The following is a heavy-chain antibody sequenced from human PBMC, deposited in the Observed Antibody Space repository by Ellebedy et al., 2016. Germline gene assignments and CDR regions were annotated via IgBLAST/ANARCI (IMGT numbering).Heavy chain of an antibody. J-gene: IGHJ4*02. CDR1: GGSISSGSYY. Sequence: SETLSLXXTVSGGSISSGSYYWSWIRQPAGKGLEWIGRIYTSGSTNYNPSLKSRVTMSVDTSKNQFSLKLSSVTAADTAVYYCARGRLDDYGDYEAFDYWGQGTLVTVSS. CDR3: ARGRLDDYGDYEAFDY. CDR2: IYTSGST. D-gene: IGHD4-17*01. V-gene: IGHV4-61*02.